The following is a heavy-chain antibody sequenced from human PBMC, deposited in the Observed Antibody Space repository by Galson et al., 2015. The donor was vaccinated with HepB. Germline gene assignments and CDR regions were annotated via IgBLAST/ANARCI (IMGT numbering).Heavy chain of an antibody. CDR3: ARAYFDTGGYFDY. Sequence: QSGAEVKEPGESLKISCTGFGSTFTNYWIAWVRQMPGKGLEWMGIIYPGDSDTRYRPSFQGQVTISVDKSISTDYLQWSSLKASDTAMYYCARAYFDTGGYFDYWGQGTLVTVSS. J-gene: IGHJ4*02. D-gene: IGHD2-8*02. CDR2: IYPGDSDT. V-gene: IGHV5-51*01. CDR1: GSTFTNYW.